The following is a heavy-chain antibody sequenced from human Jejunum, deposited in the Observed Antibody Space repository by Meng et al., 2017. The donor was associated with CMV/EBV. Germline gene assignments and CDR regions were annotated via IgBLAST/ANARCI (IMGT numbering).Heavy chain of an antibody. V-gene: IGHV3-7*04. CDR2: IKQDGSEN. CDR3: ARGFAIDS. CDR1: GFTFIYGC. Sequence: VGLGEGLDPPGGSLRLSCVSSGFTFIYGCMIWVRQAPGKGREGVANIKQDGSENYYVASVKGRFTISRDNGKNSLYLQMNNLKAEDTGVYNCARGFAIDSWGQGTLVTVSS. J-gene: IGHJ4*02. D-gene: IGHD3-10*01.